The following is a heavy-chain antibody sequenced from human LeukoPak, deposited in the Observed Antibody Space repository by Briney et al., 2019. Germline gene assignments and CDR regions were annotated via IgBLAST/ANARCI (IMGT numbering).Heavy chain of an antibody. CDR2: ISWNSGTI. V-gene: IGHV3-9*01. Sequence: GRSLRLSCAASGFIFDDYAIHWVRQVPGKGLEWISLISWNSGTIGYADSVKGRFTISRDNANNFLYLQMNSLRAEDTALYYCARAYKDRSLAGKKEFFQHWGQGTLVTVSS. J-gene: IGHJ1*01. CDR3: ARAYKDRSLAGKKEFFQH. D-gene: IGHD6-19*01. CDR1: GFIFDDYA.